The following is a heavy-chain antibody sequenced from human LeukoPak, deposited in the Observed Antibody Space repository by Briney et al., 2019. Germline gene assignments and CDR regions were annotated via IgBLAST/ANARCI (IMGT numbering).Heavy chain of an antibody. CDR2: ISGSGGST. CDR1: GFTFSSYA. CDR3: ARVGLWSSGYEYFDY. J-gene: IGHJ4*02. Sequence: PGGSLRLSCAASGFTFSSYAMSWVRQAPGKGLEWVSAISGSGGSTYYADSVKGRFTISRDNSKNTLYLQMNSLRAEDTALYYCARVGLWSSGYEYFDYWGQGTLVTVSS. V-gene: IGHV3-23*01. D-gene: IGHD6-19*01.